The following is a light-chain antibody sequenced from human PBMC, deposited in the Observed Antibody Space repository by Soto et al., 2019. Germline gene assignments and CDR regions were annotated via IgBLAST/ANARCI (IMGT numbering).Light chain of an antibody. CDR3: QYYASSSPGT. CDR1: QSVSSTY. V-gene: IGKV3-20*01. J-gene: IGKJ1*01. Sequence: EIVLTQSPGTLSLSPGERATLSCRASQSVSSTYLAWYQQKPGQAPRLLIYGASRRDTGIPDRFSGSGSGTDVTLLISRLETEDFAVDFCQYYASSSPGTFGQGTKVEIK. CDR2: GAS.